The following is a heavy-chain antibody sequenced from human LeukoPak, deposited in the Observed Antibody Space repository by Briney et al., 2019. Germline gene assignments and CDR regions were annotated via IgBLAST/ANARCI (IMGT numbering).Heavy chain of an antibody. D-gene: IGHD3-3*01. V-gene: IGHV3-53*01. CDR3: ARDFWSGYLDY. CDR1: GFTVSSNY. Sequence: QSGGSLRLSCAASGFTVSSNYMSWVRQAPGKGLEWVSVIYSGGSTYYADSVKGRFTISGDNSKNTLYLQMNSLRAEDTAVYYCARDFWSGYLDYWGQGTLVTVSS. J-gene: IGHJ4*02. CDR2: IYSGGST.